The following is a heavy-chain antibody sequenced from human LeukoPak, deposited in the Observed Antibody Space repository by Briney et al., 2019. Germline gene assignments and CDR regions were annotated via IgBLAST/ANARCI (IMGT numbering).Heavy chain of an antibody. CDR2: IKQDGSEK. CDR1: GFTFSSYS. D-gene: IGHD2/OR15-2a*01. J-gene: IGHJ6*03. Sequence: GGSLRLSCAASGFTFSSYSMNWVRQAPGKGLEWVANIKQDGSEKYYVDSVKGRSTISRDNAKNSLYLQMNSLRAADTAVYYCAREYSDSATWYYYMDVWGKGTTVTVSS. V-gene: IGHV3-7*01. CDR3: AREYSDSATWYYYMDV.